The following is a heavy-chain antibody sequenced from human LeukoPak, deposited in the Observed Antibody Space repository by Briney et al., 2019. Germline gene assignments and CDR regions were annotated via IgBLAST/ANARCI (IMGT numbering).Heavy chain of an antibody. CDR2: IYYSGST. V-gene: IGHV4-39*07. D-gene: IGHD2-2*01. CDR3: ASTRPKQYCSSTSSYPSNWFDP. Sequence: WETLSLTCTVSGGSISSSSYHWGWIRKPPGKGLEWIGSIYYSGSTYYNPSLKSRVTISVDTSKNQFSLKLSSVAAADTAVYYCASTRPKQYCSSTSSYPSNWFDPWGQGTLVTVSS. CDR1: GGSISSSSYH. J-gene: IGHJ5*02.